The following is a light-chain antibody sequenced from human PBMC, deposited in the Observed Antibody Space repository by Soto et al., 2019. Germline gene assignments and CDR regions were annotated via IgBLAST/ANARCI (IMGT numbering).Light chain of an antibody. V-gene: IGLV2-8*01. CDR2: EVT. Sequence: QSVLTQPPSASGSPGQSVTISCTGTSSDVGGYNYVSWYQQHPDKAPKLMIYEVTKRPSGVPDRFSGSRSGNTASLTVSGLQAEDEADYYCSSYTSTDTVIFGGGTKLTVL. CDR1: SSDVGGYNY. J-gene: IGLJ2*01. CDR3: SSYTSTDTVI.